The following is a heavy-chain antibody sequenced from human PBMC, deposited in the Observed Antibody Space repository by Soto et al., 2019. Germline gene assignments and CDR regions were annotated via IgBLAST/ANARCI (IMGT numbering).Heavy chain of an antibody. V-gene: IGHV4-61*01. D-gene: IGHD2-21*02. CDR2: VYNIGTT. CDR3: ARAPPGVTATYYYGLDV. Sequence: SETLSLTCTVSGGSVSSDNYYWSWIRQPPGKGLEWVGYVYNIGTTHYNPSFKSRVTISGDTSKNQFSLRLTSVTAADTAVYYCARAPPGVTATYYYGLDVWGQGTTVTVSS. J-gene: IGHJ6*02. CDR1: GGSVSSDNYY.